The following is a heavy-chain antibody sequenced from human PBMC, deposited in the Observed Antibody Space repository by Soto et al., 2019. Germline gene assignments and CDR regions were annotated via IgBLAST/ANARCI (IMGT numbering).Heavy chain of an antibody. J-gene: IGHJ6*02. V-gene: IGHV1-46*01. Sequence: QVQLVQSGAEVQKPGASVKVSCKASGYIFTSYYMHWVRQAPGQGLEWMGIINPSGGSTTSAQKFQGRVTMTRDTSTSTVYMELSSLRSEDTAVYYCARGYCSTTSCSVSYYYYGMDVWGQGTTVTVSS. CDR1: GYIFTSYY. D-gene: IGHD2-2*01. CDR2: INPSGGST. CDR3: ARGYCSTTSCSVSYYYYGMDV.